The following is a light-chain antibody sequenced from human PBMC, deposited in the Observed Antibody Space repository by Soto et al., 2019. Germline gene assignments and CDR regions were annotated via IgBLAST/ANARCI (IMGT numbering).Light chain of an antibody. Sequence: QSALTQPASVSGSPGQSITISCTGPSSDVGGYNYVSWYKQHPGKAPKLMIYEVSNRPSGVSNRFSGSKSGNTAALSISGLQAEDEADYYCSSYTSSSIDYVFGTGTKLTVL. CDR3: SSYTSSSIDYV. CDR1: SSDVGGYNY. CDR2: EVS. V-gene: IGLV2-14*01. J-gene: IGLJ1*01.